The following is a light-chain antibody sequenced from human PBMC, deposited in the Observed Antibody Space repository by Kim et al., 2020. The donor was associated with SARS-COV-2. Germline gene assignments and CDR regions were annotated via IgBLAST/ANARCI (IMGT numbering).Light chain of an antibody. CDR3: QKYNSAPWT. Sequence: DIQMTQSPSSLSASVGDRVTITCRASQGINTYLAWYQQKPGKVPKLLIYGASALHSGVPSRFSGSGSGTDFTLTISSLQPGDVATYYCQKYNSAPWTFGQGTKVDIK. V-gene: IGKV1-27*01. CDR2: GAS. CDR1: QGINTY. J-gene: IGKJ1*01.